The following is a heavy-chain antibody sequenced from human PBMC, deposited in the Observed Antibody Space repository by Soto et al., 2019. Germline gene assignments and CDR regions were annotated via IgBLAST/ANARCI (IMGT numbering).Heavy chain of an antibody. CDR1: GYTFTSYG. J-gene: IGHJ5*02. CDR3: ARDYSSYQLNWFDP. Sequence: ASVKVSCKASGYTFTSYGISWVRQAPGQGLEWMGWISAYNGNTNYAQKLQGRVTMTTDTSTSTAYMELRSLRSDDTAVYYCARDYSSYQLNWFDPWGQGTLVTVSS. V-gene: IGHV1-18*01. D-gene: IGHD4-4*01. CDR2: ISAYNGNT.